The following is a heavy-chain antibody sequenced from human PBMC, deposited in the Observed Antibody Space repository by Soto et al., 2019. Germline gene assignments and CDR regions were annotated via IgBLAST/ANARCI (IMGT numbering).Heavy chain of an antibody. V-gene: IGHV3-7*03. CDR2: IKQDGSEK. CDR3: ARDKLDRSRFFGYYYYGMDV. D-gene: IGHD2-2*01. J-gene: IGHJ6*02. Sequence: PXGSLGLSFAASGFTVSSYGMSWVRQAPGKGLEWVANIKQDGSEKYYVDSVKGRFTISRDNAKNSLYLQMNSLRAEDTAVYYCARDKLDRSRFFGYYYYGMDVWGQGTTVTVSS. CDR1: GFTVSSYG.